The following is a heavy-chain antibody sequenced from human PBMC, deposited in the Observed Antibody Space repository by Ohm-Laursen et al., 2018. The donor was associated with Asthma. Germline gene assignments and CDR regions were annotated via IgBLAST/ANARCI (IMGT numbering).Heavy chain of an antibody. CDR2: INHSGST. CDR1: GGSFSGYY. D-gene: IGHD2-21*02. J-gene: IGHJ4*02. CDR3: ARVGYCGGDCYSGRLSFDY. V-gene: IGHV4-34*01. Sequence: GTLSLTCAVYGGSFSGYYWSWIRPPPGKGLEWIGEINHSGSTNYNPSLKSRVTISVDTSKNQFSLKLNSVTAADTAVYYCARVGYCGGDCYSGRLSFDYWGQGTLVTVSS.